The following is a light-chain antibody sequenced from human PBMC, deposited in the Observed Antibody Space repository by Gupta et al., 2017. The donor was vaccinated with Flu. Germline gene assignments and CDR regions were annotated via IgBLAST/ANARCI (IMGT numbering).Light chain of an antibody. V-gene: IGLV6-57*01. CDR3: QAYEV. CDR2: EET. CDR1: SDSISSNY. Sequence: TGKTVTISCTRSSDSISSNYVQWYQQRPGTSHTTVIDEETQRPAAVPDRFSGSSDRSSNTASLTIAGLKNEDEADYYCQAYEVFGGGTKLTVL. J-gene: IGLJ2*01.